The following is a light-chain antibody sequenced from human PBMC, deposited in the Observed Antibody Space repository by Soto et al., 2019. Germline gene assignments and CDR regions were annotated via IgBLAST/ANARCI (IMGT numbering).Light chain of an antibody. J-gene: IGKJ5*01. Sequence: PGERATLSCRASQGVGNKYLAWYQQRPGQAPSLLIYAASSRATGVTDRFSGSGSGTDFTLTISRLEPEDFAVYYCQKYTNAHGITFGQGTRLEIK. V-gene: IGKV3-20*01. CDR2: AAS. CDR1: QGVGNKY. CDR3: QKYTNAHGIT.